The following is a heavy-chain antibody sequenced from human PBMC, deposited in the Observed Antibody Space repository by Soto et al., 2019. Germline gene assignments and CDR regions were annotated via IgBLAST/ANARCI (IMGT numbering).Heavy chain of an antibody. V-gene: IGHV1-69*06. CDR1: GGAFSSYA. J-gene: IGHJ4*02. D-gene: IGHD3-22*01. CDR3: ASRLGYYDTAFDY. Sequence: SVKVSCKASGGAFSSYAISWVRQAPGQGLEWMGGIIPIFGTANYAQKFQGRVTITADKSTSTAYMELSSLRSEDTAVYYCASRLGYYDTAFDYWGQGTLVTVSS. CDR2: IIPIFGTA.